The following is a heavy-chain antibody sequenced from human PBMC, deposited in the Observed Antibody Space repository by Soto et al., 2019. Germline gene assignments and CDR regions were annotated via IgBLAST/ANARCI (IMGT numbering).Heavy chain of an antibody. CDR2: IYYSGTT. D-gene: IGHD3-9*01. V-gene: IGHV4-59*05. J-gene: IGHJ2*01. Sequence: PSESLSLTCTVYGGSISSYYWSWIRQRPGKELEWIGSIYYSGTTYYNPSLESRVTISIDTSKNQFSLKVSSLTAADTAVYYCANSGPYDMLYYWSFDLWRRGTLVTVAS. CDR3: ANSGPYDMLYYWSFDL. CDR1: GGSISSYY.